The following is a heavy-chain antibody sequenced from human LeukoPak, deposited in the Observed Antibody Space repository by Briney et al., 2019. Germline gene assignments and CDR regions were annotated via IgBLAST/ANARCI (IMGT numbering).Heavy chain of an antibody. D-gene: IGHD2-15*01. CDR2: INPSGGSA. Sequence: ASVKVSCKAPGYTFTSHYMHWVRQAPGQGLEWMGIINPSGGSASYAQKFQGRVTMTRDTSTSTVYMELSSLRSEDTAVYYCARCSGGSCNFDYWGQGTLVTVSS. J-gene: IGHJ4*02. V-gene: IGHV1-46*01. CDR1: GYTFTSHY. CDR3: ARCSGGSCNFDY.